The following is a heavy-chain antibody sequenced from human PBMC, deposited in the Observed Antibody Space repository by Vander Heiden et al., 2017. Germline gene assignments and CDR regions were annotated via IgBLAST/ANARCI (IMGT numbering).Heavy chain of an antibody. Sequence: EVQLVESGRCLVQLGRPRSLPCVWSGCSHRVHAMHWVRQAPGEGLEWVSGIGWNSAAVGYADSVKGRFTVSRDNAKNSLYLQMNSLRVEDTAFYYCTKDIRPGGADVWGQGTTVIVSS. CDR2: IGWNSAAV. CDR3: TKDIRPGGADV. V-gene: IGHV3-9*01. CDR1: GCSHRVHA. J-gene: IGHJ6*02. D-gene: IGHD1-26*01.